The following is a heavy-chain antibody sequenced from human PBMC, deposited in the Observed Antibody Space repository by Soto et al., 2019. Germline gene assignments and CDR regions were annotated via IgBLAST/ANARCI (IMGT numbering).Heavy chain of an antibody. J-gene: IGHJ4*02. D-gene: IGHD3-22*01. CDR2: IYYSGST. CDR3: ARDSSRFADYYDSSGYGYFDY. V-gene: IGHV4-59*01. CDR1: GGSISSYY. Sequence: PSETLSLTCTVSGGSISSYYWSWIRQPPGKGLEWIGYIYYSGSTNYNPSLKSRVTISVDTSKNQFSLKLSSVTAADTAVYYCARDSSRFADYYDSSGYGYFDYWGQGTLVTVSS.